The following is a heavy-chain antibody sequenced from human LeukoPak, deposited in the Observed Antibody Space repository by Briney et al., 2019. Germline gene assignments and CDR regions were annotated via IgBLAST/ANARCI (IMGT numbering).Heavy chain of an antibody. J-gene: IGHJ4*02. V-gene: IGHV4-39*07. D-gene: IGHD6-13*01. CDR1: GGSISSSSYY. CDR3: ARGSSWYQTNFDY. Sequence: PSETLSLTCTVSGGSISSSSYYWRWIRQPPGKGLEWIGSIYYSGSTYYNPSLKSRVTISVDTSKNQFSLKLSSVTAADTAVYYCARGSSWYQTNFDYWGQGTLVTVSS. CDR2: IYYSGST.